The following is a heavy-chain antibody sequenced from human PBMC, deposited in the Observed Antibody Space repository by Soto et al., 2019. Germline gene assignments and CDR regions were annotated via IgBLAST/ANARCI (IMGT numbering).Heavy chain of an antibody. Sequence: GGSLRLSSAASGFTFSDYYMSWIRQAPGKGLEWGSYISSSDSIIYYADCVKGRFTISRDNAKNSLYLQMNSLRAEDTAVYYCARDLGYYDSSGYFDYWGQGTLVTVSS. CDR3: ARDLGYYDSSGYFDY. CDR1: GFTFSDYY. J-gene: IGHJ4*02. D-gene: IGHD3-22*01. V-gene: IGHV3-11*01. CDR2: ISSSDSII.